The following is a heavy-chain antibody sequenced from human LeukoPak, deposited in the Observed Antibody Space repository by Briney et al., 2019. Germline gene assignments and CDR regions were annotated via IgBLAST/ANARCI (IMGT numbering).Heavy chain of an antibody. CDR2: IYTSGST. D-gene: IGHD3-10*01. J-gene: IGHJ6*03. Sequence: PSETLSLTCTVSGGSISSYYWSWIRQPAGKGLEWIGRIYTSGSTNYNPSLKSRVTISVDTSKNQFSLKLSSVTAADTAVYYCASVTPSGYYYYMDVWGKGTTVTISS. CDR3: ASVTPSGYYYYMDV. V-gene: IGHV4-4*07. CDR1: GGSISSYY.